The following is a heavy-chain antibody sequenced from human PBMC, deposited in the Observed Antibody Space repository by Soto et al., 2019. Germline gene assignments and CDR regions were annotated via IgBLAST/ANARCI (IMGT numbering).Heavy chain of an antibody. CDR3: ARPSYYYDSSGKGNFDY. J-gene: IGHJ4*02. D-gene: IGHD3-22*01. Sequence: SVKVSCKASGGTFSSYAISWVRQAPGQGLEWMGGIIPIFGTANYAQKFQGRVTITADESTSTAYMELSSLRSEDTAVYYCARPSYYYDSSGKGNFDYWGQGTLVTVSS. V-gene: IGHV1-69*13. CDR1: GGTFSSYA. CDR2: IIPIFGTA.